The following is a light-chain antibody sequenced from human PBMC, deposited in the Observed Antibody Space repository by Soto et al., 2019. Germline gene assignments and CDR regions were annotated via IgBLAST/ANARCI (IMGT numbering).Light chain of an antibody. Sequence: SALPQPASVSGSPGQSIPISCTGTSSDVGSYNSVSWYQQHPGKAPKLMIYEGSKRPSGVPDRFSGSKSGTSASLAISGLQSEDEADYYCAAWDDSLNGFYVFGTGTKVTVL. CDR1: SSDVGSYNS. CDR3: AAWDDSLNGFYV. J-gene: IGLJ1*01. V-gene: IGLV2-14*02. CDR2: EGS.